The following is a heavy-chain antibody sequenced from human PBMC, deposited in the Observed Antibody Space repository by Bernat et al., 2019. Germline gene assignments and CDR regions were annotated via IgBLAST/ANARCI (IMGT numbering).Heavy chain of an antibody. D-gene: IGHD1-1*01. Sequence: QVQLVESGGGVVQPGGSLMLSCAASGFTFSTYAMHLVRQAPGKGLEWVAFIRFDGSNQYYANSVKGRFTVSRDNSKKKLFLQMNRVRPGDTAMYYCGRKLNGGLEYWGQGTLVSVSS. V-gene: IGHV3-30*02. J-gene: IGHJ4*02. CDR3: GRKLNGGLEY. CDR1: GFTFSTYA. CDR2: IRFDGSNQ.